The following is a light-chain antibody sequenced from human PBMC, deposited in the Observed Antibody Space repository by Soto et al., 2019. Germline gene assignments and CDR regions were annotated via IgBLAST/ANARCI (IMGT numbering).Light chain of an antibody. CDR3: SSYTTSSTRV. J-gene: IGLJ1*01. V-gene: IGLV2-8*01. CDR1: SSDIDGYNY. CDR2: EVN. Sequence: QSVLTQPPSASGSPGQSVTISCAGTSSDIDGYNYVSWYQQHPGKSPKLIIYEVNKRPSGVPDRFSGSKSGNTASLTVSGLQAEDEADYYCSSYTTSSTRVFGTGTKVTVL.